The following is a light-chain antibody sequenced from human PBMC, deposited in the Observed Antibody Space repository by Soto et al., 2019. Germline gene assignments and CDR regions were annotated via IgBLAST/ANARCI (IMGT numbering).Light chain of an antibody. CDR3: QRYNSIWT. J-gene: IGKJ1*01. CDR2: KAS. V-gene: IGKV1-5*03. CDR1: QTISSW. Sequence: DIQMTQSPSTLSASVGDRVTITCRASQTISSWLAWYQHKPGKAPKLLIYKASNLESGVPSRFSGSASGTEFTLTISSLQPDDFATYYCQRYNSIWTFGQGTKVEIK.